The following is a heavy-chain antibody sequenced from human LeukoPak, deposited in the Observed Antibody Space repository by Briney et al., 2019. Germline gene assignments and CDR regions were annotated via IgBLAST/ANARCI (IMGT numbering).Heavy chain of an antibody. CDR3: ARDLSSTPNWEFDY. V-gene: IGHV1-2*06. J-gene: IGHJ4*02. CDR2: INADSGGP. CDR1: GYTFSGYF. Sequence: VASVKVSCKASGYTFSGYFIHWVRQAAGQRLEWMGRINADSGGPEYPPNFQRRVTMTRDTSTSTASMELSRLTSDDTAVYYCARDLSSTPNWEFDYWGQGTLVTVSS. D-gene: IGHD7-27*01.